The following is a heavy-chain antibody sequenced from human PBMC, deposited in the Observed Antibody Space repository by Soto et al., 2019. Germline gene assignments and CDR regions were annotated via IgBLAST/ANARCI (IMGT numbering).Heavy chain of an antibody. Sequence: HGESLKSSCKGSGYSFTSYWIGWVRQMPGKGLEWMGIIYPGDSDTRYSPSFQGQVTISADKSISTAYLQWSSLEASDTAMYYCARLPYYKVRGVIIFGKYFDYWGQGTLVTVSS. CDR1: GYSFTSYW. CDR3: ARLPYYKVRGVIIFGKYFDY. J-gene: IGHJ4*02. CDR2: IYPGDSDT. D-gene: IGHD3-10*01. V-gene: IGHV5-51*01.